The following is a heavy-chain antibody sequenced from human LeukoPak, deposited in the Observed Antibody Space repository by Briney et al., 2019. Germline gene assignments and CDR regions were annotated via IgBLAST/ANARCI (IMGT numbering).Heavy chain of an antibody. CDR2: IYPGDSDT. V-gene: IGHV5-51*01. CDR3: ARRSSSSQFFDL. D-gene: IGHD6-6*01. J-gene: IGHJ4*02. CDR1: AYSFTSYW. Sequence: GESLKISCTASAYSFTSYWIAWVRQMPGKGLEWMGIIYPGDSDTRYSPSFQGRVTISADKSITTAYLEWSSLKASDTAIYYCARRSSSSQFFDLWGPGTLVTVSS.